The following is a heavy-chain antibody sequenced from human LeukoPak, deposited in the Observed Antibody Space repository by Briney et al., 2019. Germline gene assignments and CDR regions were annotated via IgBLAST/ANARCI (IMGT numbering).Heavy chain of an antibody. J-gene: IGHJ6*03. CDR3: ARDSSSYYMDV. CDR2: LYWDDDK. Sequence: SGPTLVNPTQTLTLTCTFFRFSLSTSGVGVGWIRQPPGKALEWLALLYWDDDKRYNPSLKSRLTITKATSKNQVVLTMTNMDPVDTATYYCARDSSSYYMDVWGKGTTVTVSS. D-gene: IGHD6-6*01. V-gene: IGHV2-5*02. CDR1: RFSLSTSGVG.